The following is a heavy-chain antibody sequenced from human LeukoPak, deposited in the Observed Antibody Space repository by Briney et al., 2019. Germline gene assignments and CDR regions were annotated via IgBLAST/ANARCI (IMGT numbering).Heavy chain of an antibody. CDR1: GGSISSGSYY. CDR3: ARDRTLHPMVRRTHWFDP. V-gene: IGHV4-61*02. J-gene: IGHJ5*02. D-gene: IGHD3-10*01. Sequence: SQTLSLTCTVYGGSISSGSYYWTWIRQPAGKGLEWIGRIYTNGNTNYNPSLKSRVTISVDTSKNQFSLKLSSVTAADTAVYYCARDRTLHPMVRRTHWFDPWGQGTLVTVSS. CDR2: IYTNGNT.